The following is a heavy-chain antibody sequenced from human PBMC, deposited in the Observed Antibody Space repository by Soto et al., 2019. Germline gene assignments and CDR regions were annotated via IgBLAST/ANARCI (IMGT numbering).Heavy chain of an antibody. J-gene: IGHJ4*02. CDR3: ARWFTYGNFDYFDY. CDR2: INSGGGTT. D-gene: IGHD3-10*01. CDR1: GFTFSSYW. Sequence: GGSLRLCCAASGFTFSSYWMHWFRQAPGKGLMWVSRINSGGGTTTYADSVKGRFTISRDNAKNTLYLQMNGLRAEDTALYYCARWFTYGNFDYFDYWGQGTQVTV. V-gene: IGHV3-74*01.